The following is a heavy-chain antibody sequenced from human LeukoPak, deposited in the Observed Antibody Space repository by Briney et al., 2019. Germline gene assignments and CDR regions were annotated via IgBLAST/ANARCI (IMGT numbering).Heavy chain of an antibody. D-gene: IGHD2/OR15-2a*01. J-gene: IGHJ4*02. CDR2: IYPTGAT. CDR3: ARRILGPIDD. V-gene: IGHV3-53*01. Sequence: GGSLRLSCAASGFTVTSSYMTWVRQTPGKGLEWVSVIYPTGATYYADSVKGRFTISRDNSKNTVSLQMNSLRADDTALYYCARRILGPIDDWGQGILVTVSS. CDR1: GFTVTSSY.